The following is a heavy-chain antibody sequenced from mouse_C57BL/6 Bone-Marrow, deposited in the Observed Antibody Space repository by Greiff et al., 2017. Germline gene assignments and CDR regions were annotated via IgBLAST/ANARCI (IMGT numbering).Heavy chain of an antibody. CDR2: INPSSGYT. V-gene: IGHV1-7*01. Sequence: QVQLKESGAELAKPGASVKLSCKASGYTFTSYWMHWVKQRPGQGLEWIGYINPSSGYTKYNQKFKDKATVTADKSSSTAYMQLSSLTYEDSAVYYCARDGYYSYWGQGTLVTVSA. D-gene: IGHD2-3*01. J-gene: IGHJ3*01. CDR3: ARDGYYSY. CDR1: GYTFTSYW.